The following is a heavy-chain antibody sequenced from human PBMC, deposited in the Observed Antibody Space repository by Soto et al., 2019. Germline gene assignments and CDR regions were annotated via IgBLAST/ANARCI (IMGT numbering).Heavy chain of an antibody. D-gene: IGHD2-15*01. J-gene: IGHJ4*02. Sequence: SETLSLTCAVYGGSFSGYYWSWIRQPPGKGLEWIGEINHSGSTNYNPSLKSRVTISVDTSKNQFSLKLSSVTAADTAVYYCARGSGSSSFDYWGQGTLVTVS. CDR1: GGSFSGYY. CDR3: ARGSGSSSFDY. CDR2: INHSGST. V-gene: IGHV4-34*01.